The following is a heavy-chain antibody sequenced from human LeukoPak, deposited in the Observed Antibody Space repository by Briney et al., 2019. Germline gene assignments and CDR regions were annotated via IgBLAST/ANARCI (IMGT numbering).Heavy chain of an antibody. CDR3: ASRITIFERGPAAPFDP. D-gene: IGHD3-9*01. CDR2: IYYSGST. Sequence: TSETLSLTCTVSVGSISSSSYYWGWIRQPPGKGLEWIGSIYYSGSTYYNPSLKSRVTISVDTSKNQFSLKLSSVTAADTAVYYCASRITIFERGPAAPFDPWGQGTLVTVSS. V-gene: IGHV4-39*01. J-gene: IGHJ5*02. CDR1: VGSISSSSYY.